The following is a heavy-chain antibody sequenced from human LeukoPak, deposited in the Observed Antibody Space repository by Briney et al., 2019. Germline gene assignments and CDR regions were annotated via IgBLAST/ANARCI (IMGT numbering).Heavy chain of an antibody. Sequence: ASVKVSCKVSGYTLTELSMHWVRQAPGKGLEWMGGFDPEDGETIYVQKFQGRVTMTEDTSTDTAYMELSSLRSEDTAVYYCATSRGYSYGPPNKYYYYYYGMDVWGKGTTVTVSS. D-gene: IGHD5-18*01. J-gene: IGHJ6*04. CDR2: FDPEDGET. V-gene: IGHV1-24*01. CDR1: GYTLTELS. CDR3: ATSRGYSYGPPNKYYYYYYGMDV.